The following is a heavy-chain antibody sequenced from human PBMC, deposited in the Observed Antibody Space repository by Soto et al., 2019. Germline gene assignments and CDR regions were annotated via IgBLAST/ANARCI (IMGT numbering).Heavy chain of an antibody. CDR3: TTATKLNAGGQVSGAFDV. Sequence: EVQLVESGGGFVKPGGSLRLSCAASGFTFTSAWMNWVRQAPGKGLEWVARIVSRSDGGAIDYAAPVRGRFTMSRDDSKNTLYLQMNSLKVDHTGIYFCTTATKLNAGGQVSGAFDVWGQGTMVTASS. CDR1: GFTFTSAW. CDR2: IVSRSDGGAI. D-gene: IGHD6-25*01. V-gene: IGHV3-15*07. J-gene: IGHJ3*01.